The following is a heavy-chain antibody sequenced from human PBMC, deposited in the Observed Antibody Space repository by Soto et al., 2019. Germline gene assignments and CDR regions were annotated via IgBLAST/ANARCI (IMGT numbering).Heavy chain of an antibody. CDR2: IYHSGST. CDR1: SGSISSSNW. Sequence: PSETLSLTCAVSSGSISSSNWWSWVRQPPGKGLEWIGEIYHSGSTNYNPSLKSRVTISVDKSKNQFSLKLSSVTAADTAVYYCASSPGIAAAGPYYYYMDVWGKGTTVTVSS. J-gene: IGHJ6*03. D-gene: IGHD6-13*01. CDR3: ASSPGIAAAGPYYYYMDV. V-gene: IGHV4-4*02.